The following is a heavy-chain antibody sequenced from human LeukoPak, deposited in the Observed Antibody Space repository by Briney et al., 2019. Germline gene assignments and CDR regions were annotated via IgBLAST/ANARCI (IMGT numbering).Heavy chain of an antibody. J-gene: IGHJ5*02. CDR2: ISGSGGST. V-gene: IGHV3-23*01. CDR3: AKEGSSRRWELLIMRNWFDP. CDR1: GFTFSSYA. Sequence: GGSLRLSCAASGFTFSSYAMSWVRQAPGKGLEWVSAISGSGGSTYYADSVKGRFTISRDNSKKTLYLQMNSLRAEDTAVYYCAKEGSSRRWELLIMRNWFDPWGQGTLVTVSS. D-gene: IGHD1-26*01.